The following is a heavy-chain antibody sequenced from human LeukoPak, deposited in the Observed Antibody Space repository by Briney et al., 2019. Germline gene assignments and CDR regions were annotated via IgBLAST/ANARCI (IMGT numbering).Heavy chain of an antibody. CDR3: ARNGPYHERLGWFDP. V-gene: IGHV4-59*08. CDR1: SGSISSYY. CDR2: IYYTGST. J-gene: IGHJ5*02. D-gene: IGHD2-8*01. Sequence: SETLCLTCAASSGSISSYYWSWIRQPPGKGLEWVGFIYYTGSTNYNPSLKSRLTISVDTSKNLFPLTQSSVTAADTAAYYWARNGPYHERLGWFDPWGQGTLVTVSS.